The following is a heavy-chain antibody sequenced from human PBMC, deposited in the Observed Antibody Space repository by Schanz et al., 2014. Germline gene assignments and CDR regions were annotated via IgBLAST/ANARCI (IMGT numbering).Heavy chain of an antibody. CDR3: LAPDYGMDV. Sequence: EEQLVESGGGLVQPGGSLRLSCAASGFTFSGFWMTWVRQAPGKGLEWVANIKKDGSEKYYVDSVKGRFTISRDNAKNSLFLQMNSLRAEDTAVYYCLAPDYGMDVWGQGTTVTVSS. V-gene: IGHV3-7*01. CDR1: GFTFSGFW. CDR2: IKKDGSEK. J-gene: IGHJ6*02.